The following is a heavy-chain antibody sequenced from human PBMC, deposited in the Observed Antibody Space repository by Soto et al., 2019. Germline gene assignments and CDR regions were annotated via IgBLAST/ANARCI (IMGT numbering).Heavy chain of an antibody. CDR2: IISIFGTA. D-gene: IGHD3-22*01. Sequence: GASVKVSCKASGGTFSSYAISWVRQAPGQGLEWMGGIISIFGTANYAQKFQGRVTITADESTSTAYMELSSLRSEDTAVYYCARTYYYDSSGYDDYYYYYGMDVWGQGTTVTVSS. J-gene: IGHJ6*02. CDR1: GGTFSSYA. V-gene: IGHV1-69*13. CDR3: ARTYYYDSSGYDDYYYYYGMDV.